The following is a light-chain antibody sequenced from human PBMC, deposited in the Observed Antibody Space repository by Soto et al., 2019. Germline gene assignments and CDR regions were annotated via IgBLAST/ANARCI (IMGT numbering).Light chain of an antibody. V-gene: IGLV1-40*01. J-gene: IGLJ3*02. Sequence: QAVLTQPPSVSGAPGQRVTISCTGSSSNIGAGHALHWYQHLPGAAPKLLMYGNSDRPSGVPDRFSGSKSGTSASLAITGLQPEDEADYYCQSYDDSLSGWVFGGGTKLTVL. CDR2: GNS. CDR1: SSNIGAGHA. CDR3: QSYDDSLSGWV.